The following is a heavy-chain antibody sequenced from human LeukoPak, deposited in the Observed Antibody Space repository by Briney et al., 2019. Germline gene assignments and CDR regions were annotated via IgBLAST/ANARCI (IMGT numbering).Heavy chain of an antibody. D-gene: IGHD3-10*01. J-gene: IGHJ4*02. CDR1: GFTFSSYW. CDR3: ARDSHRGDYYGSGSYFSTPLYFDY. V-gene: IGHV3-7*01. Sequence: GGSLRLSCAASGFTFSSYWMSWVRQAPGKGLEWVANIKQDGSEKYYVDSVKGRFTISRDNAKSSLYLQMNSLRAEDTAVYYCARDSHRGDYYGSGSYFSTPLYFDYWGQGTLVTVSS. CDR2: IKQDGSEK.